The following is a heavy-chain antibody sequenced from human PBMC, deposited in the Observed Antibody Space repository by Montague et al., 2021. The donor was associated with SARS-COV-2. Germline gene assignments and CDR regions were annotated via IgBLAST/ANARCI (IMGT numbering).Heavy chain of an antibody. CDR3: ARHITGSGNAFDI. V-gene: IGHV4-39*01. CDR1: GGSVSSSSYY. Sequence: SDTVSLTSTVSGGSVSSSSYYWGWIREPPGKGLEWIGSIYYTGSTYYNPSLKSRVTISVDTSKNQFSLKLSSVTAADTAVYYCARHITGSGNAFDIWGQGTMFTVSS. CDR2: IYYTGST. J-gene: IGHJ3*02. D-gene: IGHD3-10*01.